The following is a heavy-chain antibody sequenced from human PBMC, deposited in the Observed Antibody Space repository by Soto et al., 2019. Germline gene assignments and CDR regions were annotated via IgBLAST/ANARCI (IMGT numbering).Heavy chain of an antibody. V-gene: IGHV3-23*01. CDR1: GFIFNSYA. D-gene: IGHD2-21*01. CDR2: LSKRGTVT. Sequence: EVQLLESGGGLVQPGGSLRLSCAASGFIFNSYAMSWVRQAPGKGLEWVSGLSKRGTVTYYADSLKGRFTISRDNSKNMLYLQMNSLRAEDTAVYYCVKTPWDCISVNCYGGDYWGQGTLVTVSS. CDR3: VKTPWDCISVNCYGGDY. J-gene: IGHJ4*02.